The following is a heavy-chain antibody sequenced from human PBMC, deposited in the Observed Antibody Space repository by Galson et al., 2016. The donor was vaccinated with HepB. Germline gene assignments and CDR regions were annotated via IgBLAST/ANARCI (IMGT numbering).Heavy chain of an antibody. Sequence: SVKVSCKASGGTFGIHAVTWVRQAPGRGFEWMGGIIPIFGTVNSAQRFQGRVTITADESTGIAYMELSSLRDEDTAVYYCARLAGGTYGMDLWGQGTTVTFSS. CDR2: IIPIFGTV. D-gene: IGHD1-7*01. J-gene: IGHJ6*02. CDR3: ARLAGGTYGMDL. V-gene: IGHV1-69*13. CDR1: GGTFGIHA.